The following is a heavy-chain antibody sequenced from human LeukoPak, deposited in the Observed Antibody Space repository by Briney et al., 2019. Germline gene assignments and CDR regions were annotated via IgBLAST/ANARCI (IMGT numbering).Heavy chain of an antibody. D-gene: IGHD6-19*01. CDR2: ISPYNGNT. CDR1: GYTFTSYD. CDR3: ARGKWLRLVQDWFDS. V-gene: IGHV1-18*04. J-gene: IGHJ5*01. Sequence: VASVKVSCKASGYTFTSYDINWVRQAPGQGLEWMGWISPYNGNTNYAQKLQDRVTMTTDTSTSTAYMEMRSLTSDDTAVYYCARGKWLRLVQDWFDSWGQGTLVTVSS.